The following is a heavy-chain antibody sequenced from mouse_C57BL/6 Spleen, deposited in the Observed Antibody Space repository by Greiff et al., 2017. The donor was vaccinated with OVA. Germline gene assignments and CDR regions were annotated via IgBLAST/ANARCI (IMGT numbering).Heavy chain of an antibody. CDR2: ISYDGSN. D-gene: IGHD1-1*01. CDR1: GYSITSGYY. Sequence: EVKLLESGPGLVKPSQSLSLTCSVTGYSITSGYYWNWIRQFPGNKLEWMGYISYDGSNNYNPSLKNRISITRDTSKNQFFLKLNSMTTEDTATYYCARVITTASMDYWGQGTSVTVSS. J-gene: IGHJ4*01. CDR3: ARVITTASMDY. V-gene: IGHV3-6*01.